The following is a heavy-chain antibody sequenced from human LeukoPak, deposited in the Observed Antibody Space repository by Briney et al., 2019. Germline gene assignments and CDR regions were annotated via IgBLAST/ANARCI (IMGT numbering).Heavy chain of an antibody. V-gene: IGHV4-30-2*01. CDR3: ARDYGDQNYNTTRDY. CDR2: INHSGST. CDR1: GGSISSGGYS. D-gene: IGHD4-17*01. Sequence: SQTLSLTCAVSGGSISSGGYSWGWIRQPPGKGLEWIGEINHSGSTNYNPSLKSRVTISVDTSKNQFSLKLSSVTAADTAVYYCARDYGDQNYNTTRDYWGQGTLVTVSS. J-gene: IGHJ4*02.